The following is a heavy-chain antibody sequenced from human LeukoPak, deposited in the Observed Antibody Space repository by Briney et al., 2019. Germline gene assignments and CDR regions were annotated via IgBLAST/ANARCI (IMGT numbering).Heavy chain of an antibody. J-gene: IGHJ4*02. CDR2: INAGNGNT. D-gene: IGHD5-12*01. Sequence: GASVKVSCKASGGTFSSYAISWVRQAPGQRLEWMGWINAGNGNTKYSQKFQGRVTITRDTSASTAYMELSSLRSEDTAVYYCARVVLRLPDYWGQGTLVTVSS. V-gene: IGHV1-3*01. CDR1: GGTFSSYA. CDR3: ARVVLRLPDY.